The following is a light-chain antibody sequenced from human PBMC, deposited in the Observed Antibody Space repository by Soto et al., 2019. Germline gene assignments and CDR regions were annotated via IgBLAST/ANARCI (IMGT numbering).Light chain of an antibody. V-gene: IGKV1-27*01. J-gene: IGKJ1*01. CDR1: RICRTY. CDR3: QNFDSAPQT. CDR2: EAS. Sequence: QMTQSPSSQSASVGDRGTITCRSSRICRTYLAWYQQKPGKVPRLLIYEASNLQSGVPSRFRGGGSGTEFTLTISSLQPEDAATYYCQNFDSAPQTFGQGTKVDIK.